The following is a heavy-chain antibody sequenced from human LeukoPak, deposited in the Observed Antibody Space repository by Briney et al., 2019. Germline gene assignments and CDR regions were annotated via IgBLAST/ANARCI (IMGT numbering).Heavy chain of an antibody. CDR3: ARDPDSSSWHDY. Sequence: SETLSLTCTVSGGSISSYCWSWIRQPAGKGLEWIGRIYSSGSTNYNPSLKSRVTMSVDMSKNQFSLKLSSVTAADTAVYYCARDPDSSSWHDYWGQGTLVTVSS. CDR1: GGSISSYC. CDR2: IYSSGST. D-gene: IGHD6-13*01. J-gene: IGHJ4*02. V-gene: IGHV4-4*07.